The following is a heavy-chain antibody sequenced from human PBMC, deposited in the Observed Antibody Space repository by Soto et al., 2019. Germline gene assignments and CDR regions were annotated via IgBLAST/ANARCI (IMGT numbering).Heavy chain of an antibody. J-gene: IGHJ6*03. CDR1: GYTFTSYG. V-gene: IGHV1-18*01. CDR3: ARVKWGGDKKNHYYYYMDV. Sequence: QVQLVQSGAEVKKPGASVKVSCKASGYTFTSYGISWVRQAPGQGLEWMGWISAYNGNTNYAQKLQGRVTMTTDTSTSTAYMELRSLRSDDTAVYYCARVKWGGDKKNHYYYYMDVWGKGTTVTVSS. D-gene: IGHD3-16*01. CDR2: ISAYNGNT.